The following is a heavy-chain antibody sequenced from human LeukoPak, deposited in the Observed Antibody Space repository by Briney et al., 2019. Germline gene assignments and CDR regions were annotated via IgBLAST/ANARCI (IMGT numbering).Heavy chain of an antibody. J-gene: IGHJ5*02. V-gene: IGHV3-7*01. CDR3: ARVVRWFDP. CDR1: GFTFRSHW. D-gene: IGHD3-10*01. Sequence: GGSLRLSCAASGFTFRSHWMTWVRQVPGKGLEWVANIQQDGGETYYVDSVTGRFTISRDNAKNSLYLQMSSLKVEDTAVYYCARVVRWFDPWGQGTLVTVSS. CDR2: IQQDGGET.